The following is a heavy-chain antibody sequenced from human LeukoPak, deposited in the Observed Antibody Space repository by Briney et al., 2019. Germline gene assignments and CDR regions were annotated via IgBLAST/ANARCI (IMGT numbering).Heavy chain of an antibody. CDR3: ARSDSSSWGYYYYYYMDV. Sequence: SETLSLTCTVSGGSISSYYWSWIRQPPGKGLEWIGYIYYSGSTNYNPSLKSRVTISVDTSKNQFSLKPSSVTAADTAVYYCARSDSSSWGYYYYYYMDVWGKGTTVTVSS. CDR1: GGSISSYY. D-gene: IGHD6-13*01. V-gene: IGHV4-59*01. CDR2: IYYSGST. J-gene: IGHJ6*03.